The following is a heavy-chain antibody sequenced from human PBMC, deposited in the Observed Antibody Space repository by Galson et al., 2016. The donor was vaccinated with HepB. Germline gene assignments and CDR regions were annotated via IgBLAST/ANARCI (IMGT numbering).Heavy chain of an antibody. J-gene: IGHJ4*02. CDR1: GFTLSNYA. V-gene: IGHV3-23*01. CDR3: AKGMHPEPSDHWTDDS. D-gene: IGHD3/OR15-3a*01. Sequence: SLRLSCAASGFTLSNYAMTWVRQTPGKGLEWVSTIRDSGDITYYADSVRGRFTISRDSSKNTLYLQMNSLRVGDTAVYYCAKGMHPEPSDHWTDDSWGQGTLVTVSS. CDR2: IRDSGDIT.